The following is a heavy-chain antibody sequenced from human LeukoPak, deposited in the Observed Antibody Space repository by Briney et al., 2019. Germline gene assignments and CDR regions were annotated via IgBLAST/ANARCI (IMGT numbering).Heavy chain of an antibody. CDR2: ISAYNGNT. J-gene: IGHJ4*02. CDR1: GYTFTSYG. Sequence: SVRVSCTASGYTFTSYGISWVRQAPGQGLEWMGWISAYNGNTNYAQKLQGRVTMTTDTSTSTAYMELRSLRSDDTAVYYCARCGPGRDRLNLGDWGQGTLVTVSS. CDR3: ARCGPGRDRLNLGD. V-gene: IGHV1-18*01. D-gene: IGHD2-21*01.